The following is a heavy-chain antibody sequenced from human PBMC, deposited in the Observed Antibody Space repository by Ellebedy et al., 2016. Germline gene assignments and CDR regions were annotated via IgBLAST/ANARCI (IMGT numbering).Heavy chain of an antibody. CDR1: GSSLRGGTHY. D-gene: IGHD3/OR15-3a*01. Sequence: SETLSLXCTVSGSSLRGGTHYWTWIRQSSGKGLEWLGCSFYNGTTYYNPSLKGRVSMSVDTSRNQFSLRLRSVSAADTAVYYCARMGMDWYGEQTFYFYAVDVWGQGTTVAVSS. CDR2: SFYNGTT. J-gene: IGHJ6*02. CDR3: ARMGMDWYGEQTFYFYAVDV. V-gene: IGHV4-30-4*01.